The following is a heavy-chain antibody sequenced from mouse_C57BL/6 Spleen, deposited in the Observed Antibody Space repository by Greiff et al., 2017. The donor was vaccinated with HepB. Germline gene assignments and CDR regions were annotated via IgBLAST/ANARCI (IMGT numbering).Heavy chain of an antibody. CDR1: GYTFTDYE. CDR2: IDPETGGT. D-gene: IGHD2-4*01. CDR3: TSRDYDYRGHFDV. Sequence: QVQLQQSGAELVRPGASVTLSCKASGYTFTDYEMHWVKQTPVHGLEWIGAIDPETGGTAYNQKFKGKAILTADKSSSTAYMELRSLTSEDSAVYYCTSRDYDYRGHFDVWGTGTTVTVSS. J-gene: IGHJ1*03. V-gene: IGHV1-15*01.